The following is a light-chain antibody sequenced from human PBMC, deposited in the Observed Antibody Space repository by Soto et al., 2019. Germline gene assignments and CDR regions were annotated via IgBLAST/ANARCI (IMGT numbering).Light chain of an antibody. J-gene: IGKJ2*01. CDR3: QQLHSYPAT. Sequence: DIQLTQSPSFLSASVGDRVTITCRASQGIDNYLAWYQQTPGKAPKLLIFAATTLQSGVPSRSSGSASGTDFTLTSSSLQSDDFATYYCQQLHSYPATFGQGTKLEI. CDR1: QGIDNY. CDR2: AAT. V-gene: IGKV1-9*01.